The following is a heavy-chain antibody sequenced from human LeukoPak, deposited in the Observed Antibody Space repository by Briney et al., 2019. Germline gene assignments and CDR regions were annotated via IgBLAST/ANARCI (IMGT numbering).Heavy chain of an antibody. CDR2: ISAYNGNT. CDR1: GYTFTSYG. D-gene: IGHD3-22*01. V-gene: IGHV1-18*01. J-gene: IGHJ5*02. Sequence: ASVKVSCKASGYTFTSYGISWVRQAPGQGLEWMGWISAYNGNTNYAQKLQGRVTMTTDTSTSTAYMELRSLRSDDTAVYYCARDPFSYYYDSSGYYADWFDPWGQGTLVTVSS. CDR3: ARDPFSYYYDSSGYYADWFDP.